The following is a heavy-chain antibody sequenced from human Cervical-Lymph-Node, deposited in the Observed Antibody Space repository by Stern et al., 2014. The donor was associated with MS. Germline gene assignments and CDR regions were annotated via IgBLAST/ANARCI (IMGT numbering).Heavy chain of an antibody. Sequence: VQLVESGAEVKKPGASVKVSCKVSGYTLTELSMHWVRQATGKGLEWMGGFDPEDGETIYAQKLQGRVTMTEDTSTDTAYMELSSLRSEDTAVYYCATLGIVGTTRTDFWGQGTLVTVSS. CDR3: ATLGIVGTTRTDF. CDR2: FDPEDGET. J-gene: IGHJ4*02. D-gene: IGHD1-26*01. CDR1: GYTLTELS. V-gene: IGHV1-24*01.